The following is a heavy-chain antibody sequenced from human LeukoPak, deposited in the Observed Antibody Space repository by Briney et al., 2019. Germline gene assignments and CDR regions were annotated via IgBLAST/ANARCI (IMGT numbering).Heavy chain of an antibody. CDR2: ISYDGSNK. V-gene: IGHV3-30*03. CDR3: ARDNNWYFDY. J-gene: IGHJ4*02. CDR1: GFTFSSYG. Sequence: PGRSLRLSCAASGFTFSSYGMHWVRQAPGKGLEWVAVISYDGSNKYYADSVKGRFTISRDNSKNTVDLQMNSLRAEDTAVYYCARDNNWYFDYWGQGTLVTVSS. D-gene: IGHD1-1*01.